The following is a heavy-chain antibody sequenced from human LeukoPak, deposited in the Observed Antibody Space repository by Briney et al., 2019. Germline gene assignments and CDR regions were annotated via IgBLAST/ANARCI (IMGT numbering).Heavy chain of an antibody. CDR3: ARGSLYGNYVDY. J-gene: IGHJ4*02. CDR2: INPNSGGT. V-gene: IGHV1-2*02. Sequence: ASVKVSCKTSGYSFTGYYIHWVRQAPGQGLEWMGWINPNSGGTNYPQKFQDRVTMTRDTSISTAYMELSRLRSDGTAVYYCARGSLYGNYVDYWGQGTLVTVSS. CDR1: GYSFTGYY. D-gene: IGHD3-3*01.